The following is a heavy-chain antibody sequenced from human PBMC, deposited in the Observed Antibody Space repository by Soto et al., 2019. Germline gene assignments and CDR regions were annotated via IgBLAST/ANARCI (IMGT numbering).Heavy chain of an antibody. V-gene: IGHV6-1*01. CDR3: ARAHLIASRLMWYLDL. D-gene: IGHD6-6*01. J-gene: IGHJ2*01. CDR1: GDSVSSNNAA. Sequence: SQTLSLTCAISGDSVSSNNAAWHWIRQSPSRGLEWLGRTYYRSKWYNDYAMSVKGRITINPDTSKDHFSLQLNSVTPEDTAVYYCARAHLIASRLMWYLDLWGRGTVVTAPQ. CDR2: TYYRSKWYN.